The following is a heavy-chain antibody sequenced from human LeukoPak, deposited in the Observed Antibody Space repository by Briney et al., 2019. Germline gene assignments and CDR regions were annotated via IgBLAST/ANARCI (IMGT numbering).Heavy chain of an antibody. J-gene: IGHJ6*02. CDR3: ARGYFSSSGRGMDV. V-gene: IGHV3-7*01. CDR2: IKQDGSEK. D-gene: IGHD6-13*01. CDR1: GFTFSTYW. Sequence: GGSLRLSCAASGFTFSTYWMSWVRQAPGKGLEWVANIKQDGSEKYYVDSVKGRFTISRDNAKNSLYLQMNSLRAEDTAVYYCARGYFSSSGRGMDVWAKGPRSPSP.